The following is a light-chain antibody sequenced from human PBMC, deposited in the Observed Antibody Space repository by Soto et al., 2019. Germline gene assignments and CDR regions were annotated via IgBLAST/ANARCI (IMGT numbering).Light chain of an antibody. CDR2: AAS. Sequence: DIQMTQSPSSLSASVGDTVTITCRASQRIIDYLAWYQQRPGKVPKLLIYAASTLQTGVPSRFSGSGAGTDFTLNISSLQPEDVATYYCQKYDTAPQTFGQGTRVEIK. CDR1: QRIIDY. J-gene: IGKJ1*01. CDR3: QKYDTAPQT. V-gene: IGKV1-27*01.